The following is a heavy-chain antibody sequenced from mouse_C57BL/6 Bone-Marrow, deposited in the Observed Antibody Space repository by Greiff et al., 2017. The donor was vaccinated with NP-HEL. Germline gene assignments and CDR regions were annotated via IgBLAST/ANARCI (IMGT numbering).Heavy chain of an antibody. CDR2: INPNNGGT. CDR3: ARRRGSVFAY. Sequence: EVQLQQSGPELVKPGASVKISCKASGYTFTDYYMNWVKQSHGKSLEWIGDINPNNGGTSYNQKFKGKATLTVDKSSSTAYMELRSLTSEDSAVYYCARRRGSVFAYWGQGTLVTVSA. V-gene: IGHV1-26*01. CDR1: GYTFTDYY. J-gene: IGHJ3*01.